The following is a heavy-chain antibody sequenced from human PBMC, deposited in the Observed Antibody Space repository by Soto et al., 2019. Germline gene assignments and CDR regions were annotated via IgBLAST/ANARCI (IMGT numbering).Heavy chain of an antibody. J-gene: IGHJ5*02. Sequence: GESLKISCEGSGYRFASYCITWVRQVPGKGLEWMGRIDPLDSQTNYSASFEGHVTFSADKSINTAFLQWSSLRASDTATYFCTRHAVITSGGVIVSHWFDPWGQGTPVTVSS. D-gene: IGHD3-16*02. V-gene: IGHV5-10-1*01. CDR1: GYRFASYC. CDR2: IDPLDSQT. CDR3: TRHAVITSGGVIVSHWFDP.